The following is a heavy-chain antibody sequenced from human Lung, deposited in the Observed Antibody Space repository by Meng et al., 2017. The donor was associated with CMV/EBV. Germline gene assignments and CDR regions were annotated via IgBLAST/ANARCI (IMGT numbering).Heavy chain of an antibody. D-gene: IGHD4-17*01. J-gene: IGHJ4*02. V-gene: IGHV4-34*01. CDR2: INNSGST. Sequence: AGYGGSFSGYYWSWIRQAPGKGLEWIGEINNSGSTNYDPSLKSRVTISVDTSKNQFSLKLSSVTAADTAVYYCARSPLVTTREFDYWGQGTLVTVSS. CDR3: ARSPLVTTREFDY. CDR1: GGSFSGYY.